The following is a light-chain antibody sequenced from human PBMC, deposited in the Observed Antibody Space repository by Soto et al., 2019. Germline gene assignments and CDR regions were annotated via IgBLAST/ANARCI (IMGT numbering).Light chain of an antibody. V-gene: IGLV1-40*01. CDR1: SSNIGAGYA. Sequence: QSAVTQPPSVSGAPGQRVTISCTGSSSNIGAGYAVHWYQQLPGTAPKLLIYGNSNRPSGVPDRFSGSKSGTSAALAITGLQAEDEADYYCQSYDSSLSGSRVFGTGTKVTVL. J-gene: IGLJ1*01. CDR3: QSYDSSLSGSRV. CDR2: GNS.